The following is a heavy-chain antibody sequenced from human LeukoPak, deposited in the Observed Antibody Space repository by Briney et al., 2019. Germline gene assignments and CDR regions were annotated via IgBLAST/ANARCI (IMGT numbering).Heavy chain of an antibody. J-gene: IGHJ6*02. CDR3: AKDALLQLADSYYYYYGMDV. V-gene: IGHV3-43*02. CDR2: ISGDGGST. D-gene: IGHD6-13*01. CDR1: GFTFDDYA. Sequence: AGGSLRLSCAASGFTFDDYAMLWVRQAPGKGLEWVSLISGDGGSTYYADSVKGRFTISRDNSKNSLYLQMNSLRTEDTALYYCAKDALLQLADSYYYYYGMDVWGQGTTVTVSS.